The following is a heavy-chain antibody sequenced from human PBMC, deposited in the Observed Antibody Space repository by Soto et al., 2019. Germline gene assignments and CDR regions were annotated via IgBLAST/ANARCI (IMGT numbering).Heavy chain of an antibody. V-gene: IGHV3-11*01. CDR1: GFTFSAYF. J-gene: IGHJ6*03. Sequence: PGGSLRLSCAASGFTFSAYFMSRIRQAPGKGLEWISYISGSDSGGNKPIEYAETVKGRFTVSRDDAKNTMFLQLDSLRDEDTAVYFCARVSAEINYYYYFDMDVWGEGTTVIVSS. D-gene: IGHD2-8*01. CDR3: ARVSAEINYYYYFDMDV. CDR2: ISGSDSGGNKPI.